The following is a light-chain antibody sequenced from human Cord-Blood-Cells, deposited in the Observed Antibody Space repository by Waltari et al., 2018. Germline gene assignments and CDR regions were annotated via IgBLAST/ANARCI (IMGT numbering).Light chain of an antibody. Sequence: DIQMTPSPSNLSASVGNSVTITCRASQSISSWLAWYQQKPGKAPKLLIYKSSSLESGVPSRFSCSGSGTEFTLTISSLQPDDFATYYCQQYNSYWTFGQGTKVEIK. J-gene: IGKJ1*01. CDR1: QSISSW. V-gene: IGKV1-5*03. CDR2: KSS. CDR3: QQYNSYWT.